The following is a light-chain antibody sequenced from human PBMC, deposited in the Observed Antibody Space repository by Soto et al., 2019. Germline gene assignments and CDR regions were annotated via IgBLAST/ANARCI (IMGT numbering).Light chain of an antibody. CDR2: DAS. V-gene: IGKV1-5*01. J-gene: IGKJ1*01. Sequence: IKITQSPSTLSASIGDRVTITCRASQSINNRLAWYQQMPGKAPNLLIYDASSLESGVPSRFRGSGSETEFTLTISGLQPDDFATYYCQQFIDGWTFGQGTKVDIK. CDR1: QSINNR. CDR3: QQFIDGWT.